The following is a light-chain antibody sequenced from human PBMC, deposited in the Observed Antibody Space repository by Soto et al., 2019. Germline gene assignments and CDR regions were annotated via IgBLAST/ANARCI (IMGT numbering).Light chain of an antibody. V-gene: IGLV2-14*01. CDR1: SSDVGGYNY. CDR3: SSYTRSSTLR. J-gene: IGLJ3*02. Sequence: QSALTQPASVSGSPGQSITISCTGTSSDVGGYNYVSWYQQHPGKAPKLMIYDVSNRPSGVSNRFSGSKSGNTASLSISALQAEDEADYYCSSYTRSSTLRFGGGTK. CDR2: DVS.